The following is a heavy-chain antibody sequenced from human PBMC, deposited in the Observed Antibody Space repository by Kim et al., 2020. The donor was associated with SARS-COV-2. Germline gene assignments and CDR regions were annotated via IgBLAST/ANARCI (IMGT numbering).Heavy chain of an antibody. CDR1: GFTFSSYA. CDR2: ISGSGGST. CDR3: AKRQITMVRGVIITLSGFDY. D-gene: IGHD3-10*01. V-gene: IGHV3-23*01. J-gene: IGHJ4*02. Sequence: GGSLRLSCAASGFTFSSYAMSWVRQAPGKGLEWVSAISGSGGSTYYADSVKGRFTISRDNSKNTLYLQMNSLRAEDTAVYYCAKRQITMVRGVIITLSGFDYWGQGTLVTVSS.